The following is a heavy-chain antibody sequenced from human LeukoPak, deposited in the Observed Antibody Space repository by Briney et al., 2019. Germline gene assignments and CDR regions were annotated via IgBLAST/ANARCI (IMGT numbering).Heavy chain of an antibody. CDR2: INPNNGGT. CDR3: ARDPAHYYYLDV. Sequence: ASVKVSCKASGYTFTGYYLHWLRQAPGQGLEWMGWINPNNGGTKYAQKFQDRFTTTRDTSISTVYMELTRLRSDDTAVYYCARDPAHYYYLDVWGRGTTVTVSS. J-gene: IGHJ6*03. V-gene: IGHV1-2*02. CDR1: GYTFTGYY.